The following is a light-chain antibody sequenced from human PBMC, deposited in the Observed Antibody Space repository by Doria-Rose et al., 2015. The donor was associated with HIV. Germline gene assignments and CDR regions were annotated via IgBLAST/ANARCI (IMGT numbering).Light chain of an antibody. CDR1: QSFSITN. CDR3: HQYGTSWT. V-gene: IGKV3-20*01. J-gene: IGKJ1*01. CDR2: DGS. Sequence: TQSPGTLSLSPGERATPSCRASQSFSITNLAWYQQKPGQAPSLLIYDGSTRATGIADRFSASGSGTDFTLTINRLEPEDFALYYCHQYGTSWTFGQGTKVEI.